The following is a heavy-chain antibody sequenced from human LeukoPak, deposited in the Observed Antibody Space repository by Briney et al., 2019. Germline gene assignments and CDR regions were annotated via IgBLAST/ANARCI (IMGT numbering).Heavy chain of an antibody. J-gene: IGHJ5*02. CDR3: ARDPVFGGYGWSNRFDP. V-gene: IGHV3-11*01. CDR2: ISSSGATK. D-gene: IGHD6-19*01. CDR1: GFTFSDYY. Sequence: PGGSLRLSCAASGFTFSDYYMSWIRQAPGKGLEWVSYISSSGATKYYADSVKGRFTASRDNAENLLYLQMNSLRVEDTAVYYCARDPVFGGYGWSNRFDPWGQGTLVTVSS.